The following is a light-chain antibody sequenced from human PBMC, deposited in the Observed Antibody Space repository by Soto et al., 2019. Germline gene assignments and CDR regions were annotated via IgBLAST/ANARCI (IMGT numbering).Light chain of an antibody. J-gene: IGLJ3*02. CDR2: DVN. V-gene: IGLV2-14*03. CDR3: SSYSNTITL. CDR1: SSDVGAYNY. Sequence: QSALTQPASVSGSPGQSITISCTGTSSDVGAYNYVSWYQQYPGKAPKLMIFDVNSRPSGISNRFSGSKSGNTASLTISGLQAEDEADYFCSSYSNTITLFGGGTKVTVL.